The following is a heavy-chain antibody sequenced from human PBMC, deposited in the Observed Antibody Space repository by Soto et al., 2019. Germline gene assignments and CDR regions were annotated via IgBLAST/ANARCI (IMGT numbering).Heavy chain of an antibody. V-gene: IGHV4-39*01. D-gene: IGHD3-9*01. Sequence: PSETLSLTCTVSGGSISSSSYYWGWIRQPPGKGLEWIGSIYYSWSTYYNPSLKSRVTISVDTSKNQFSLKLSSVTAADTAVYYCARQGPPYDILTGYPDRNAFDIWGQGTMVTVSS. CDR1: GGSISSSSYY. CDR3: ARQGPPYDILTGYPDRNAFDI. J-gene: IGHJ3*02. CDR2: IYYSWST.